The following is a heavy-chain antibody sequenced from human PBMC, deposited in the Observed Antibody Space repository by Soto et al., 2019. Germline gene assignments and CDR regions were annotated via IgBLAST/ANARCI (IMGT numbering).Heavy chain of an antibody. Sequence: SETLSLTCTVSGGSISHYYWSWIRQSPVKVLEWIGYAYYSGSTDYNPSLKSRVTMSVDTSKNQVSLKLNSVTTADMAVYYCARDRSTYGGGGTGEVKENWFDPWGPGTLVTVSS. D-gene: IGHD2-8*01. CDR3: ARDRSTYGGGGTGEVKENWFDP. CDR2: AYYSGST. CDR1: GGSISHYY. J-gene: IGHJ5*02. V-gene: IGHV4-59*01.